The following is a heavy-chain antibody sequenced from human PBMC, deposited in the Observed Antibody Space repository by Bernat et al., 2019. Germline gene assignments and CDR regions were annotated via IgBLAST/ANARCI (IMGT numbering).Heavy chain of an antibody. V-gene: IGHV3-33*01. J-gene: IGHJ4*02. D-gene: IGHD2-2*03. Sequence: QVQLVESGGGVVQPGRSLKLSCAASGFTFSKYGMHWVRQAPGKGLEWVGVIWYDGSDKYYGASVKGRFTISRDNSKNTLYLQMNSLRAEDTAVYYCARDGHCSSMSSCNFDYWGQGTLVTVSS. CDR1: GFTFSKYG. CDR2: IWYDGSDK. CDR3: ARDGHCSSMSSCNFDY.